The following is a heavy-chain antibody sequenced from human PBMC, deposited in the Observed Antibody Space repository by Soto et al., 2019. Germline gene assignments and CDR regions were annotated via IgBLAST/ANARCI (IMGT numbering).Heavy chain of an antibody. CDR2: INHSGST. Sequence: SETLSLTCAVYGGSFSGYYWSWIRQPPGKGLEWIGEINHSGSTNYNPSLKSRVTISVDTSKNQFSLKLSSVTAADTAMYYCARVVGFVAARPTYYYGMDVWGQGTTVTVSS. V-gene: IGHV4-34*01. CDR3: ARVVGFVAARPTYYYGMDV. J-gene: IGHJ6*02. D-gene: IGHD6-6*01. CDR1: GGSFSGYY.